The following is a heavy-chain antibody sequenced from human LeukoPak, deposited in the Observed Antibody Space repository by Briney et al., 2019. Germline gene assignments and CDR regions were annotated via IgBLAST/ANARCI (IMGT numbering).Heavy chain of an antibody. CDR2: IIPIFGAA. CDR3: AREVPTVIVSATPNYGLAV. V-gene: IGHV1-69*13. CDR1: GGTFSSYA. Sequence: SVKVSCRASGGTFSSYAISWVRQAPGQGLEWMGGIIPIFGAANYAQKFQGRVTITADESTSTAYMELCSLRSEDTVVYYCAREVPTVIVSATPNYGLAVWGQGTTVTVSS. D-gene: IGHD5/OR15-5a*01. J-gene: IGHJ6*02.